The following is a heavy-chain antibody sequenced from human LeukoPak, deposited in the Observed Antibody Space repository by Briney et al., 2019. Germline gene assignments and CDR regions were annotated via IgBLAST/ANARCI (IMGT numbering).Heavy chain of an antibody. J-gene: IGHJ4*02. D-gene: IGHD5-18*01. Sequence: ASVEVSCKASGYTFTGYYMHWVRQAPGQGLEWMGWINPNSGGTNYAQKFQGRVTMTRDTSISTAYMELSRLRSDDTAVYYCARERSGYSYGPGVYYFDYWGQGTLVTVSS. CDR2: INPNSGGT. CDR1: GYTFTGYY. CDR3: ARERSGYSYGPGVYYFDY. V-gene: IGHV1-2*02.